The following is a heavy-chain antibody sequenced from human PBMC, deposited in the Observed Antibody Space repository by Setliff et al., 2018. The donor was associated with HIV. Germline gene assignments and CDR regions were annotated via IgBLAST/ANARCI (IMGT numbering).Heavy chain of an antibody. J-gene: IGHJ4*02. CDR2: IYTSGST. CDR3: ARGEYYFDY. CDR1: GGSISSGSYY. Sequence: KSSETLSLTCTVSGGSISSGSYYWSWIRQPAGKGLEWIGHIYTSGSTNYNPSLKSRVTISVDASKNQFSLKLSSVTAADTAVYYCARGEYYFDYWGQGTLVTVSS. V-gene: IGHV4-61*09.